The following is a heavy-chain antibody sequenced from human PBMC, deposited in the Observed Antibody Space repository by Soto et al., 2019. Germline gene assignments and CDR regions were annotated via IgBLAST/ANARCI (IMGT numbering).Heavy chain of an antibody. CDR1: GYTFTSYG. CDR3: ASGSRGYCSSTSCYPLDY. D-gene: IGHD2-2*01. CDR2: ISAYNGNT. V-gene: IGHV1-18*04. J-gene: IGHJ4*02. Sequence: QVQLVQSGAEVKKPGASVKVSCKASGYTFTSYGISCVRQAPGQGLEWMGWISAYNGNTNYAQKLQGRVTMTTDTSTSTAYMELRSMRSDHTAVYYCASGSRGYCSSTSCYPLDYWGQGTLVTVSS.